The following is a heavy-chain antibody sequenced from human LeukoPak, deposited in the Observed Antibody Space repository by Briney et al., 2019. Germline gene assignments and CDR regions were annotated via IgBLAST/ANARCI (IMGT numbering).Heavy chain of an antibody. CDR3: ARGGYYYDSSGYYYYFDY. CDR2: ISSSSSYI. CDR1: GFTFSSYW. Sequence: PGGSLRLSCAASGFTFSSYWMHWVRQAPGKGLEWVSSISSSSSYIYYADSVKGRFTISRDNAKNSLYLQMNSLRAEDTAVYYCARGGYYYDSSGYYYYFDYWGQGTLVTVSS. D-gene: IGHD3-22*01. V-gene: IGHV3-21*01. J-gene: IGHJ4*02.